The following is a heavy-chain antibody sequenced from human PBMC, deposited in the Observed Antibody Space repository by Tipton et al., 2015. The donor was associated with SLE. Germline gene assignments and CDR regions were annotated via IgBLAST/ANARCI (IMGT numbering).Heavy chain of an antibody. V-gene: IGHV4-39*07. CDR1: GGSISSSSYY. D-gene: IGHD1-26*01. Sequence: TLSLTCTVSGGSISSSSYYWGWIRQPPGKGLEWIGSIYYSGSTYYTPSLKSRDTISVDTPKNQFSLKLSSVTAADTAVYYCARDRESAWELALFDSWGQGTLVTVSS. CDR3: ARDRESAWELALFDS. CDR2: IYYSGST. J-gene: IGHJ4*02.